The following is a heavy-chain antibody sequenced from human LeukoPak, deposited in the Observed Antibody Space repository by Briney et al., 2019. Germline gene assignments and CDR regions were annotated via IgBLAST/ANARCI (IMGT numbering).Heavy chain of an antibody. CDR2: MNPSGST. D-gene: IGHD3-22*01. CDR3: ARGCQDVTMIVVVMTAVSYYLDV. V-gene: IGHV4-34*01. J-gene: IGHJ6*03. Sequence: SETLSLTCAVCGGSFSGYYWTWIRQTPEKGLEWIGEMNPSGSTNYNPSLKSRVTISVDTSKNQFSLELSSVTAADTAVYYCARGCQDVTMIVVVMTAVSYYLDVWGKGTTVTVS. CDR1: GGSFSGYY.